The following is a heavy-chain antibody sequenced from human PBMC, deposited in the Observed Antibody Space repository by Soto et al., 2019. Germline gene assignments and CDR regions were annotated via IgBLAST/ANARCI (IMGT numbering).Heavy chain of an antibody. D-gene: IGHD3-22*01. J-gene: IGHJ3*02. CDR1: GYTFTGYY. V-gene: IGHV1-2*02. CDR2: INPNSGGT. Sequence: ASVKVSCKASGYTFTGYYMHWVRQAPGQGLEWTGWINPNSGGTNYAQKFQGRVTMTRDTSISTAYMELSRLRSDDTAVYYCARLTYYYDSSGPRAGAFDIWGQGTMVTVSS. CDR3: ARLTYYYDSSGPRAGAFDI.